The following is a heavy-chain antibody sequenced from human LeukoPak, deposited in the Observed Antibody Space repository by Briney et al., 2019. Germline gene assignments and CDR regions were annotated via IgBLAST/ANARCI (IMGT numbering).Heavy chain of an antibody. CDR1: GFTFSSYG. J-gene: IGHJ6*02. CDR2: IWYDGSNK. Sequence: GGSLRLSCAASGFTFSSYGMHWVRQAPGKGLEWVAVIWYDGSNKYYADSVKGRFTISRDNSKNTLYLQMNSLRAEDTAVYYCARGAPEEGDYYYGMDVWGQGTTVTVSS. CDR3: ARGAPEEGDYYYGMDV. V-gene: IGHV3-33*01. D-gene: IGHD1-14*01.